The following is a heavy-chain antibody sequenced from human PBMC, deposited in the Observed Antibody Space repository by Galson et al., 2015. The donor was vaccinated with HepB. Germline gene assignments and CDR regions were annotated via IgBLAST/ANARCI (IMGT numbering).Heavy chain of an antibody. V-gene: IGHV3-30*18. D-gene: IGHD3-10*01. J-gene: IGHJ4*02. Sequence: SLRLSCAASGFTFSSYGMHWVRQAPGKGLEWVAVISYDGSNKYYADSVKGRFTISRDNSKNTLYLQMNSLRAEDTAVYYCAKDGSGWFDYWGQGTLVTVSS. CDR1: GFTFSSYG. CDR2: ISYDGSNK. CDR3: AKDGSGWFDY.